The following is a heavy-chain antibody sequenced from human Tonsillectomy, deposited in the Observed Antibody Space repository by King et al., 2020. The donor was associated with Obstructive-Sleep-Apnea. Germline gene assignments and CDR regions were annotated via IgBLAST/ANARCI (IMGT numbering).Heavy chain of an antibody. V-gene: IGHV3-43D*03. J-gene: IGHJ4*02. Sequence: EVQLVESGGVVVQPGGSLRLSCAASGFTFDDYSMHWVRQAPGKGLELVFLFNWCGGTTYYADSLKGRFTISRDNSKKSLYLRMNSLRADDTALYYCAKGSGIGASGPVDYWGQGSLVTVSS. CDR3: AKGSGIGASGPVDY. D-gene: IGHD6-13*01. CDR2: FNWCGGTT. CDR1: GFTFDDYS.